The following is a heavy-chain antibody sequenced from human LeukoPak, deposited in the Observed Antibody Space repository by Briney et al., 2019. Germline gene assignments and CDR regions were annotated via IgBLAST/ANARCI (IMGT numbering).Heavy chain of an antibody. D-gene: IGHD3-10*01. CDR1: GGSISDFY. Sequence: PSETLSLTCTVSGGSISDFYWSWIRQPPGKGLEWIGYIYHSGSTYYNPSLKSRVTISVDRSKNQFSLKLSSVTAADTAVYYCARGSGSYYYYGTDVWGQGTTVTVSS. CDR2: IYHSGST. V-gene: IGHV4-30-2*01. CDR3: ARGSGSYYYYGTDV. J-gene: IGHJ6*02.